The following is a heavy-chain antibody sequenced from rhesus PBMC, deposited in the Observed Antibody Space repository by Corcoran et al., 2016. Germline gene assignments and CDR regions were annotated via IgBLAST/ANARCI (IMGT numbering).Heavy chain of an antibody. J-gene: IGHJ4*01. CDR1: GGSISSTS. CDR3: ASPNSSGWYGHYFDY. V-gene: IGHV4-160*01. D-gene: IGHD6-31*01. Sequence: QVQLQESGPGLVKPSGTLSLTCAVSGGSISSTSWRLIRQAPGKGLEWIGGIYGSGGSTEYNPSLKSRVTISIDTSKNKFSLKLSSVTAADTAVYYCASPNSSGWYGHYFDYWGQGVLVTVSS. CDR2: IYGSGGST.